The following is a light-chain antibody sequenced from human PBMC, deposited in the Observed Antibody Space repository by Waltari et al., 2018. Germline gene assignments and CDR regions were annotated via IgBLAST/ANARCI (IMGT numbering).Light chain of an antibody. CDR1: SSDVGGYKS. CDR3: SSYSTTSAVV. V-gene: IGLV2-14*03. Sequence: QSALTQPASVSGSPGQSISVSCKGTSSDVGGYKSFPWYQHHHGKAPKLLVYDVAKRPSGCADRFSGSKTGNTASLTISGLRAEDEAFYYRSSYSTTSAVVFGGGTKMTVL. J-gene: IGLJ2*01. CDR2: DVA.